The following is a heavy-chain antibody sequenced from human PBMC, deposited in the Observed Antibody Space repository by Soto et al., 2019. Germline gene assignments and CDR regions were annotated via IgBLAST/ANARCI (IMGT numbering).Heavy chain of an antibody. J-gene: IGHJ6*02. CDR3: ARPLGRYYYYYGMDV. CDR1: GYTFTSYG. Sequence: QVQLVQSGAEVKKPGASVKVSCKASGYTFTSYGISWVRQAPGQGLEWMGWISAYNGNTNYAQKLQGRVTMTTDTSTSKAYMELRSLRSDDTAVYYCARPLGRYYYYYGMDVWGQGTTVTVSS. CDR2: ISAYNGNT. D-gene: IGHD3-16*01. V-gene: IGHV1-18*01.